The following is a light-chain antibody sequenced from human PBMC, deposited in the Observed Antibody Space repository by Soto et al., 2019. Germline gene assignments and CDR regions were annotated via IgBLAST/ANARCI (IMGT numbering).Light chain of an antibody. V-gene: IGKV3-20*01. J-gene: IGKJ2*01. CDR3: LQYGSSPSS. CDR2: GAS. CDR1: DIVTASY. Sequence: DIVLTQSPGSLSLSPGERATLSCRASDIVTASYIAWYQHKPGQATRLLITGASTRVAGIPGRVSGSGSGTDLTLTIDRLEPEDLAVYYCLQYGSSPSSFGQGTKVDIK.